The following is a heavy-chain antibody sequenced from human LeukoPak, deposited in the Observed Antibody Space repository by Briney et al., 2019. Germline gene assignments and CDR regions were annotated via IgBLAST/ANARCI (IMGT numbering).Heavy chain of an antibody. D-gene: IGHD7-27*01. CDR2: IYYSGST. CDR1: GGSISSSSYY. Sequence: SETLSLTCTVSGGSISSSSYYWGWIRQPPGKGLEWIGSIYYSGSTYYNPSLKSRVTISVDTSKNQFSLKLSSVTAADTAVYYCARENGSGEFDYWGQGTLVTVSS. J-gene: IGHJ4*02. CDR3: ARENGSGEFDY. V-gene: IGHV4-39*07.